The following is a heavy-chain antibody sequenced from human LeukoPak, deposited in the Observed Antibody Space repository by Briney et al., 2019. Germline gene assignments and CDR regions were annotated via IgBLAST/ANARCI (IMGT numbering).Heavy chain of an antibody. CDR3: ASVYKYAMDV. J-gene: IGHJ6*02. Sequence: ASVKVSCKASGYTFTSYYIHWVRQAPGQGLEWMGIINPSGGSTSYAQKFQGRVTMTRDTSTSTVYMELSGLRSEDTAVYYCASVYKYAMDVWGQGTTVTVSS. V-gene: IGHV1-46*01. CDR1: GYTFTSYY. CDR2: INPSGGST.